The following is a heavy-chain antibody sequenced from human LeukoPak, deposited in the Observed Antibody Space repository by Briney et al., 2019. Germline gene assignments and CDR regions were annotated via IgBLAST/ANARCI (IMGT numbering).Heavy chain of an antibody. CDR2: FDPEDGET. Sequence: GASVKVSCKASGYTFTSYDINWVRQAPGKGLEWMGGFDPEDGETIYAQKFQGRVTMTEDTSTDTAYMELSSLRSEDTAVYYCATTFDSGSYKYYFDYWGQGTLVTVSS. V-gene: IGHV1-24*01. CDR1: GYTFTSYD. J-gene: IGHJ4*02. D-gene: IGHD1-26*01. CDR3: ATTFDSGSYKYYFDY.